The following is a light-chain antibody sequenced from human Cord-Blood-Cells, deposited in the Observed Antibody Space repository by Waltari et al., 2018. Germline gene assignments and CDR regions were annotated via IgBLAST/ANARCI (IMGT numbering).Light chain of an antibody. CDR1: SSDVRSYNL. J-gene: IGLJ1*01. Sequence: QSALTQPASVSGSPGQSIPIPCTGTSSDVRSYNLVSWYQQPPGKAPKLMIYEGSKRPSGVSNRFSGSKSGNTASLTISGLQAEDEADYYCCSYAGSSTFYVFGTGTKVTVL. CDR2: EGS. V-gene: IGLV2-23*01. CDR3: CSYAGSSTFYV.